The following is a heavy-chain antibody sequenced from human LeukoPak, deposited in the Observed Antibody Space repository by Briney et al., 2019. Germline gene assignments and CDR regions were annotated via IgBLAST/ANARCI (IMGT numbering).Heavy chain of an antibody. CDR2: ISAYNGNT. V-gene: IGHV1-18*04. CDR1: GYTFTGYY. Sequence: ASVKVSCKASGYTFTGYYMHWVRQAPGQGLEWMGWISAYNGNTNYAQKLQGRVTMTTDTSTSTAYMELRSLRSDDTAVYYCAREDGIGLGYCSGGSCPDYYYYGMDVWGQGTTVTVSS. D-gene: IGHD2-15*01. J-gene: IGHJ6*02. CDR3: AREDGIGLGYCSGGSCPDYYYYGMDV.